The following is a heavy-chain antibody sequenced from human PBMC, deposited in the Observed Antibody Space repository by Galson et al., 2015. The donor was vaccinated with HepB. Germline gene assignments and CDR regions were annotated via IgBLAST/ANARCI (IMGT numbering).Heavy chain of an antibody. D-gene: IGHD3-3*01. Sequence: SLRLSCAASGFTFSSYAMHWVRQAPGKGLEWVAVIWYDGSNKYYADSVKGRLTISRDNSKNTLYLQMNSLRAEDTAVYYCARDPSLYYDFWSGYFDYWGQGTLVTVSS. CDR2: IWYDGSNK. V-gene: IGHV3-33*08. J-gene: IGHJ4*02. CDR1: GFTFSSYA. CDR3: ARDPSLYYDFWSGYFDY.